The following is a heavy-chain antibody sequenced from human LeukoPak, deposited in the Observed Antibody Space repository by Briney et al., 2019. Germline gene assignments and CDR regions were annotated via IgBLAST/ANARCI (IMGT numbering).Heavy chain of an antibody. V-gene: IGHV4-31*03. CDR3: ARSGPTQGPGRSNWFDH. CDR2: IYYSGST. J-gene: IGHJ5*02. CDR1: GGSLISAGPY. Sequence: SQTLSLTCTVSGGSLISAGPYWGWIRQHPGQALERFGNIYYSGSTYYNPSLRSRLSISVDTSKSQFSLHLPSVTAADTAVYYCARSGPTQGPGRSNWFDHWGQGTLVTVSS.